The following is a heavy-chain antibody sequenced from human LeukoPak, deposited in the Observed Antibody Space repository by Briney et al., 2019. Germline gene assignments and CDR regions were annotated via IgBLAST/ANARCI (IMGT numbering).Heavy chain of an antibody. CDR3: ARRGYSYGRNDAFDI. D-gene: IGHD5-18*01. CDR2: INHIGST. V-gene: IGHV4-34*01. Sequence: SETLSLTCAVYGGSFSGYYWSWIRQPPGKGLEWIGEINHIGSTNYNPSLKSRVTIPVDTSKNQFSLKLSSVTAADTAVYYCARRGYSYGRNDAFDIWGQGTMATVSS. J-gene: IGHJ3*02. CDR1: GGSFSGYY.